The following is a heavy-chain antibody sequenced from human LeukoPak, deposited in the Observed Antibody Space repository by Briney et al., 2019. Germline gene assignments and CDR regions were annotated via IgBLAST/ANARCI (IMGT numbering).Heavy chain of an antibody. CDR3: ATHLTIPGEEGYYYGMDV. Sequence: TSETLSLTCTVSGGSISSYYWSWIRQPAGKGLEWIGRIYTSGSTNYNPSLKSRVTMSVDTSKNQFSLKLSSVTAADTAVYYCATHLTIPGEEGYYYGMDVWGQGTTVTVSS. CDR1: GGSISSYY. D-gene: IGHD3-3*01. V-gene: IGHV4-4*07. CDR2: IYTSGST. J-gene: IGHJ6*02.